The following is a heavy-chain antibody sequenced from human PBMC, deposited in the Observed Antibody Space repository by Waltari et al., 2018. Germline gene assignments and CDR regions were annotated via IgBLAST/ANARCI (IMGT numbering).Heavy chain of an antibody. Sequence: QVQLQESGPGLVKPSETLSLTCPVSGGSISSHYWSWIRQPPGKGLEWIGYIYYSGSTNYNPSLKSRVTISVDTSKNQFSLKLSSVTAADTAVYYCARDRGIFDYWGQGTLVTVSS. D-gene: IGHD3-10*01. V-gene: IGHV4-59*11. CDR1: GGSISSHY. J-gene: IGHJ4*02. CDR3: ARDRGIFDY. CDR2: IYYSGST.